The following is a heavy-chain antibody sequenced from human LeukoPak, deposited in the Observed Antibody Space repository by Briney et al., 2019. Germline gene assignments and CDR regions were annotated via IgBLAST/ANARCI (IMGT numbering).Heavy chain of an antibody. Sequence: NPSETLSLTCTVSGGSISSYYWSWIRQPARKGLEWIGRIYTSGSTNYNPSLKSRVTMSVDTSKNQFSLKLSSVTAADTAVYYCARIFYGDYRAGEAFDIWGQGTMVTVSS. V-gene: IGHV4-4*07. CDR2: IYTSGST. CDR1: GGSISSYY. D-gene: IGHD4-17*01. J-gene: IGHJ3*02. CDR3: ARIFYGDYRAGEAFDI.